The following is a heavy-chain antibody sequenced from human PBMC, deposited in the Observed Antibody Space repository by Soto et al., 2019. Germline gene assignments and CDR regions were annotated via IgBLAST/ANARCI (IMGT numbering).Heavy chain of an antibody. D-gene: IGHD5-18*01. V-gene: IGHV3-30*18. CDR3: VKERYAQLWLEDYGMDV. Sequence: QVQLVESGGGVVQPGRSLRLSCAASGFTFSSYGIHWVHQAPGKGLEWVALISHDGTDKYYADSVKGRFTISRDNFKNTLYLQMSSLRPEDTAVYYCVKERYAQLWLEDYGMDVWGQGTTVTV. CDR1: GFTFSSYG. J-gene: IGHJ6*02. CDR2: ISHDGTDK.